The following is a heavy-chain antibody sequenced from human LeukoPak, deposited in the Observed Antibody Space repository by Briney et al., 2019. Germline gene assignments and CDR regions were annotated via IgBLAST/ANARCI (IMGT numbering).Heavy chain of an antibody. D-gene: IGHD4-17*01. Sequence: SETLSLTCAVYGGSFSGYYWSWIRQPPVKGLEWIGEINHSGSTNYNPSLKSRVTISVDTSKDQFSLKLSSVTAADTAVYYCARDGLRWGYYYYGMDVWGQGTTVTVSS. CDR3: ARDGLRWGYYYYGMDV. J-gene: IGHJ6*02. V-gene: IGHV4-34*01. CDR2: INHSGST. CDR1: GGSFSGYY.